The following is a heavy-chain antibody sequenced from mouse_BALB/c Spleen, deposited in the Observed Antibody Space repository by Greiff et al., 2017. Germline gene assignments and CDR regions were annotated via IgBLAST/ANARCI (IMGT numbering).Heavy chain of an antibody. CDR3: ARDRGYGNCGGGYAMDY. D-gene: IGHD2-1*01. V-gene: IGHV5-4*02. J-gene: IGHJ4*01. CDR2: ISDGGSYT. Sequence: EVMLVESGGGLVKPGGSLKLSCAASGFTFSDYYMYWVRQTPEKRLEWVATISDGGSYTYYPDSVKGRFTISRDNAKNNLYLQMSSLKSEDTAMYDCARDRGYGNCGGGYAMDYWGQGTSVTVSS. CDR1: GFTFSDYY.